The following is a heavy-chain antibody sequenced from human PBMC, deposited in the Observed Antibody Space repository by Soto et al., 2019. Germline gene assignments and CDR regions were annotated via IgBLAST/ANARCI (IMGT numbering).Heavy chain of an antibody. J-gene: IGHJ5*02. CDR1: GFTFSSYG. CDR3: ARDTIAAAGWYNWFDP. V-gene: IGHV3-33*01. Sequence: PVGSLRLSCAASGFTFSSYGMHWVRQARGKGLEWVAVIWYDGSNKYYADSVKGRFTISRDNSKNTLYLQMNSLRAEDTAVYYCARDTIAAAGWYNWFDPWGQGTLVTVSS. CDR2: IWYDGSNK. D-gene: IGHD6-13*01.